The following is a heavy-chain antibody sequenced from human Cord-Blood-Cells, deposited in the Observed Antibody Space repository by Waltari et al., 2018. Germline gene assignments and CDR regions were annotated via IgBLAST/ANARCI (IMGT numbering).Heavy chain of an antibody. CDR1: GYTFTSYA. CDR3: ARGKVISGSYYFDY. CDR2: INAGNGNT. Sequence: QVQLVQSGAEVKKPGASVKVSCKASGYTFTSYAMHWVRQAPGQRLEWMGWINAGNGNTKYSQKFQGRVTITRDTSASTACMELSSLRSEDTAVYYCARGKVISGSYYFDYWGQGTLVTVSS. V-gene: IGHV1-3*01. J-gene: IGHJ4*02. D-gene: IGHD1-26*01.